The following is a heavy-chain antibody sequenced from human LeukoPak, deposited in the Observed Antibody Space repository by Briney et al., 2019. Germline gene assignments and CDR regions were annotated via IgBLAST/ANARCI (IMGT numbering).Heavy chain of an antibody. Sequence: SETLSLTCAVYGESFTTYYWSWVRQPPGKGLEWIGEINHSGSTNYNPSLKSRVTISVDTSKNQFSLKLSSVTAADTAVYYCARDLVNWGSGFGYWGQGTLVTVSS. CDR3: ARDLVNWGSGFGY. J-gene: IGHJ4*02. CDR1: GESFTTYY. CDR2: INHSGST. V-gene: IGHV4-34*01. D-gene: IGHD7-27*01.